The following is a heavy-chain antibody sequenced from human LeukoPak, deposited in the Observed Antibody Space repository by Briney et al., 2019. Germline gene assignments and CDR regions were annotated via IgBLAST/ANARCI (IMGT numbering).Heavy chain of an antibody. CDR1: GYTFTGYY. Sequence: ASVKVSCKASGYTFTGYYMHWVRQAPGQGLEWMGWINPNSGGTNYAQKFQGRVTMTRDTSISTAYMELSRLRSDDTAVYYCARDGAGLYQLLTPGAFDYWGQGTLVTVSS. D-gene: IGHD2-2*01. J-gene: IGHJ4*02. V-gene: IGHV1-2*02. CDR2: INPNSGGT. CDR3: ARDGAGLYQLLTPGAFDY.